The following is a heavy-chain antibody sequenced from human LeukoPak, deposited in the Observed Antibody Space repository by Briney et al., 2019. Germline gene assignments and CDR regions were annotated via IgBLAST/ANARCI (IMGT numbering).Heavy chain of an antibody. D-gene: IGHD1-1*01. CDR2: TSSSGTTK. CDR1: GFTFSTYE. CDR3: AREGTSNCFDI. V-gene: IGHV3-48*03. J-gene: IGHJ3*02. Sequence: PGGSLRLSCAASGFTFSTYEMNWVRQAPAKGLEWVSWTSSSGTTKYYADSVKGRFTISRDNAKNSLYLQMNSLRAEDTAVYYCAREGTSNCFDIWGQGIMVAVRS.